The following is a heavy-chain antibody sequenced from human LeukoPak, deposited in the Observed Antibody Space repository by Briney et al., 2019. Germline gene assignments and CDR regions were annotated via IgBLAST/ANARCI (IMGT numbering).Heavy chain of an antibody. D-gene: IGHD2-15*01. CDR3: ARVQYCSGGSCYSSFDY. J-gene: IGHJ4*02. CDR1: GFTFDDYG. Sequence: GGSLRLSCAASGFTFDDYGMSWVRQAPGKGLEWVSGINWNGGSTGYADSVKGRFTISRDNAKNSLYLQMNSLRAEDTALYYCARVQYCSGGSCYSSFDYWGQGTLVTVSS. CDR2: INWNGGST. V-gene: IGHV3-20*04.